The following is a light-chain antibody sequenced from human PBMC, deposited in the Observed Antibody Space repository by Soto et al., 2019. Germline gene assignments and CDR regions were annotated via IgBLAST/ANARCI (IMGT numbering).Light chain of an antibody. CDR1: QSVRSSY. CDR3: HQYGSLPYT. V-gene: IGKV3-20*01. CDR2: GAS. Sequence: EIVLTQSPGTLSLSPGERATLSCRASQSVRSSYLAWYHHKAGQAPTLLIYGASSRATGIPDRFNGSGSGTDFTLTISRLEPEDFAVYYCHQYGSLPYTFGQGTKLEIK. J-gene: IGKJ2*01.